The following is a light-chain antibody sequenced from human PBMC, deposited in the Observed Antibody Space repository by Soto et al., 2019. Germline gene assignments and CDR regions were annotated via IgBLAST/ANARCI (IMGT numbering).Light chain of an antibody. CDR3: QQYNSYST. CDR1: QSISSW. Sequence: DIQMTQSPSSVSASVGDRVTITFRASQSISSWLAWYQQKPGKAPKLLIHDASSLESGVPSRFSGSGSGTEFTLTISSLQPDDFATYYCQQYNSYSTFGQGTRLEIK. V-gene: IGKV1-5*01. J-gene: IGKJ5*01. CDR2: DAS.